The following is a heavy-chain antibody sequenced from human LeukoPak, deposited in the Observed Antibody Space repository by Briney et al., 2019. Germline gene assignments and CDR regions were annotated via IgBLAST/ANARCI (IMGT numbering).Heavy chain of an antibody. V-gene: IGHV3-30*18. J-gene: IGHJ4*02. Sequence: GGSLRLSCVASGFSFTGNGMHWVRQAPGKGLEWVAVISYDGRSQYYADSVKGRFTVTRDDSRKTLYLQMNSLRADDTAVYYCAKDRSFTWSFDYWGQGTLVTVSS. CDR3: AKDRSFTWSFDY. D-gene: IGHD2-8*02. CDR1: GFSFTGNG. CDR2: ISYDGRSQ.